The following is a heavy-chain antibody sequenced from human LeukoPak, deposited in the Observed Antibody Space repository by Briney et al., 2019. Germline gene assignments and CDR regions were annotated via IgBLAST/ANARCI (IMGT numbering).Heavy chain of an antibody. D-gene: IGHD2-2*01. J-gene: IGHJ6*02. V-gene: IGHV4-59*08. CDR2: IYYSGST. CDR1: GGSIGSYY. Sequence: SETLSLTCTVSGGSIGSYYWSWIRQPPGKGLEWIGYIYYSGSTNYNPSLKSRVTISVDTSKNQFSLKLSSVTAADTAVYYCARRMPSNYGMDVWGQGTTVTVSS. CDR3: ARRMPSNYGMDV.